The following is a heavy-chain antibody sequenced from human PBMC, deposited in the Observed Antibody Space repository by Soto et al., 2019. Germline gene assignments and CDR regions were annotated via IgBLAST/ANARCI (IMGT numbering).Heavy chain of an antibody. J-gene: IGHJ4*02. CDR1: GFTFSTYA. CDR3: AKDFPLRTSAYSFVY. CDR2: VSASGLNT. Sequence: PGGSLRLSCAASGFTFSTYAMAWVRQAPGKGLEWVSGVSASGLNTDYADPVKGRFYISRDNSKNTVSLHMNSLRAEDTALYYCAKDFPLRTSAYSFVYWCPGTLVTGSS. V-gene: IGHV3-23*01.